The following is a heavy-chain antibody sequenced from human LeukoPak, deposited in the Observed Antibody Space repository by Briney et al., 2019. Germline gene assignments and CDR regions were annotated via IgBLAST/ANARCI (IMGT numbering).Heavy chain of an antibody. CDR2: ISSSGSIM. CDR1: GFSFSNYE. CDR3: SAQYSSSSVVDY. D-gene: IGHD6-6*01. V-gene: IGHV3-48*03. Sequence: PGGSLRLSCAASGFSFSNYEMNWVRQAPGKGLEWVSYISSSGSIMYSADAVKGRFTISRDNAKNSLYLQMNSLRAEDTATYYCSAQYSSSSVVDYGGQGTLVTVSS. J-gene: IGHJ4*02.